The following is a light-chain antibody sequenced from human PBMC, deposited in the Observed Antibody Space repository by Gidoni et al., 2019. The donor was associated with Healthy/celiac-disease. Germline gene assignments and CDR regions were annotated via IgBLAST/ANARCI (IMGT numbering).Light chain of an antibody. Sequence: QSALTQPASVSGSPGQSITISCTGTSRDVGGYNAVSWYQQHPGKAPQLMIYDVSNRPSGVSNRFSGSTSVNTASLTISWLQAEDEADYFCSSYTSSSSLVVFGGGTKLTVL. CDR2: DVS. CDR3: SSYTSSSSLVV. V-gene: IGLV2-14*01. CDR1: SRDVGGYNA. J-gene: IGLJ2*01.